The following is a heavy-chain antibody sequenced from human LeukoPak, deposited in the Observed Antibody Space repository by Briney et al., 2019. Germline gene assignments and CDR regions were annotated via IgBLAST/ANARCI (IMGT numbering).Heavy chain of an antibody. CDR1: GFTFSTCA. V-gene: IGHV3-30-3*01. Sequence: GGSLRLSCAASGFTFSTCAMHWVRQAPDMGLEWLAMISFDGNNVNHADSVKGRFTISRDNSKNTLYLQMNSLRAEDTAVYYCAKEAGYSTKRHFDYWGQGTLVTVSS. CDR3: AKEAGYSTKRHFDY. D-gene: IGHD1-26*01. CDR2: ISFDGNNV. J-gene: IGHJ4*02.